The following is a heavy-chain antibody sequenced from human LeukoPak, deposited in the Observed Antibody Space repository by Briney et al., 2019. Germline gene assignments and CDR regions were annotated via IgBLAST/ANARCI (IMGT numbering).Heavy chain of an antibody. CDR2: IYYSGST. J-gene: IGHJ4*02. V-gene: IGHV4-59*01. CDR3: ARFKDDFDY. CDR1: GGSINGYY. Sequence: SETLSLTCTVSGGSINGYYWSWIRQPPGKGLEWIGYIYYSGSTNYNPSLKSRVTISVDTSKNQFSLKLSSVTAADTAVYYCARFKDDFDYWGQGTLVTVSS.